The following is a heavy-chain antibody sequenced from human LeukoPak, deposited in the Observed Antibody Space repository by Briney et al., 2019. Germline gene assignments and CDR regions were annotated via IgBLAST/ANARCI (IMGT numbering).Heavy chain of an antibody. V-gene: IGHV1-69*05. CDR1: GGTFSSYA. Sequence: GSSVKASCKASGGTFSSYAISWVRQAPGQGLEWMGRIIPIFGTANYAQKFQGRVTITTDESTSTAYMELSSLRSEDTAVYYCAISGLAQPVGLWDYWGQGTLVTVSS. D-gene: IGHD3/OR15-3a*01. CDR2: IIPIFGTA. CDR3: AISGLAQPVGLWDY. J-gene: IGHJ4*02.